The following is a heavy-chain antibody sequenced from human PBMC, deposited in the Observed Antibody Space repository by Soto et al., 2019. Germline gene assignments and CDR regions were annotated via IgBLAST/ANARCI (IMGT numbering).Heavy chain of an antibody. CDR3: ARDPGNYFDY. J-gene: IGHJ4*02. CDR1: GGSISSYY. V-gene: IGHV4-59*01. Sequence: ASETLSLTCTVSGGSISSYYWSWIRQPPGKGLEWIGYIYYSGSTNYNPSLKSRVTISVDTSKNQSSLKLSSVTAADTAVYYCARDPGNYFDYWGQGTLVTVSS. CDR2: IYYSGST.